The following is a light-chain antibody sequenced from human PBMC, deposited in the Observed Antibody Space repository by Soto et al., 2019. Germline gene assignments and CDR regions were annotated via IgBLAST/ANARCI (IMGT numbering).Light chain of an antibody. V-gene: IGLV2-11*01. CDR2: DVT. CDR1: SSDVGRYDY. Sequence: QSVLTQPPSVSGAPGQRVTISCTGTSSDVGRYDYVSWYQQYPGEAPKLIIYDVTERPSGVPDRFSGSKSGNTASLTISGLRAEDEAAYSCCSFAGSYSYVFGSGTKVTVL. J-gene: IGLJ1*01. CDR3: CSFAGSYSYV.